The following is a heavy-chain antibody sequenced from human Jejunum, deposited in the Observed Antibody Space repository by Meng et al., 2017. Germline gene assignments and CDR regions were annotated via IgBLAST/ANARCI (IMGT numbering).Heavy chain of an antibody. V-gene: IGHV3-33*01. J-gene: IGHJ4*02. CDR1: GFTFSTYG. CDR2: IWSDGRTK. D-gene: IGHD3-10*01. CDR3: ATDRGGAPFDY. Sequence: GESLKISCAASGFTFSTYGMHWVRQAPGKGLEWVAVIWSDGRTKDYADFVKGRFTISRDNSKNTLYLQMNSLIAEDTAVYYCATDRGGAPFDYWGQGTLVTVSS.